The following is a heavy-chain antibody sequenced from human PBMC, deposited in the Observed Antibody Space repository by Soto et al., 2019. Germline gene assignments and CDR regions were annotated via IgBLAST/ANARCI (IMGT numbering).Heavy chain of an antibody. Sequence: QVQLEQSGAEVKKPGSSVKISCKASGGTLSDHGVSWLRQAPGQGLEWVGGTIPVFNTAKYAPKFQGRVTIAADQSTNIAYMELGSLRSDATAFYYCARGVYGSGNYYTGPSAFDIWCQGTLVIVSS. CDR1: GGTLSDHG. CDR3: ARGVYGSGNYYTGPSAFDI. CDR2: TIPVFNTA. J-gene: IGHJ3*02. D-gene: IGHD3-10*01. V-gene: IGHV1-69*01.